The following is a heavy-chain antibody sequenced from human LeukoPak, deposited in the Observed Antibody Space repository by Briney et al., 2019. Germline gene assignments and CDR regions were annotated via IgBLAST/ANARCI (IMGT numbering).Heavy chain of an antibody. CDR1: GYSFTNYW. V-gene: IGHV5-51*01. CDR3: VRHLYEGGANHVFDH. J-gene: IGHJ4*02. Sequence: GESLKISCQGSGYSFTNYWIGWVRQKPGKGLEYMCLIHPGDSDTRYSPSFQGQVTISVDKSISTAYLQWSSLKASDTAIYYCVRHLYEGGANHVFDHWGQGTLVTVPS. D-gene: IGHD3-16*01. CDR2: IHPGDSDT.